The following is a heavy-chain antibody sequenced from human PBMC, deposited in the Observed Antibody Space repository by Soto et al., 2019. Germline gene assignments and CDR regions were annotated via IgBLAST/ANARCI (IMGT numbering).Heavy chain of an antibody. V-gene: IGHV4-31*03. CDR3: ARTKCSGGSCYSWSLDY. J-gene: IGHJ4*02. Sequence: KTSETLSLPCTVSGGSITTGGYYWSWIRQLPGKGLEWIGHRYYSESTYYNPSLKSRVSISLDTSKIQFSLKLSFVTAADTAMYYCARTKCSGGSCYSWSLDYWGQGTPVTVSS. CDR1: GGSITTGGYY. D-gene: IGHD2-15*01. CDR2: RYYSEST.